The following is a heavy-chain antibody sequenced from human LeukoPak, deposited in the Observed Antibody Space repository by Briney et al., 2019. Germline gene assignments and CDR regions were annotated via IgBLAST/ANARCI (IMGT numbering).Heavy chain of an antibody. J-gene: IGHJ4*02. CDR3: AKGSGSSSWFAFDS. CDR2: ISYNTGKL. D-gene: IGHD6-13*01. V-gene: IGHV3-9*01. Sequence: GGSLRLSCAASGFAFDDYVMNWVRQAPGKALEWVSGISYNTGKLTYAGSVKGRFTISRDNAKNSLYLQMNSLSPEDTAVYYCAKGSGSSSWFAFDSWGQGTLVIVSS. CDR1: GFAFDDYV.